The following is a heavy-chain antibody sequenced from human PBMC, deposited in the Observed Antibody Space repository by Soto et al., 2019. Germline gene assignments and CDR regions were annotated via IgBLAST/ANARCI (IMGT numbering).Heavy chain of an antibody. V-gene: IGHV1-69*13. CDR3: ARPTYSXSSEDGSPYYYYYGMDV. Sequence: SVKVSCKASGGTFSSYAISWVRQAPGQGLEWMGGIIPIFGTANYAQKFQGRVTITADESTSTAYMELSSLRSEDTAVYYCARPTYSXSSEDGSPYYYYYGMDVWGQGTTVTVSS. CDR1: GGTFSSYA. CDR2: IIPIFGTA. J-gene: IGHJ6*02. D-gene: IGHD6-6*01.